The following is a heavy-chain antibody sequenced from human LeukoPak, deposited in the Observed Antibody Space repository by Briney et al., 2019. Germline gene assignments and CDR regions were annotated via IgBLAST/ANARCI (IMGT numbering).Heavy chain of an antibody. CDR2: XXXXGST. CDR3: ARVLSHSSGCEYYNCGLDV. Sequence: SETLSLTCTXSXXSIXXXXXXXXXXXXPXXXXLXXXXYXXXXGSTIXNPSLKSRVTISVDTTKNQFSLKLTSVTAADTAVYYCARVLSHSSGCEYYNCGLDVWGQGTTVTVSS. D-gene: IGHD3-22*01. J-gene: IGHJ6*02. V-gene: IGHV4-61*01. CDR1: XXSIXXXXXX.